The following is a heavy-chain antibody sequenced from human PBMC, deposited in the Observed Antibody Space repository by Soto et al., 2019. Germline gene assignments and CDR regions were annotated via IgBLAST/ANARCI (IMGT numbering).Heavy chain of an antibody. CDR3: ARDARRYSSSWYFDY. J-gene: IGHJ4*02. Sequence: GGSLRLSCAASGFTFSSYGMHWVRQAPGKGLEWVAVIWYDGSNKYYADSVKGRFTISRDNSKNTLYLQMNSLRAEDTAVYYCARDARRYSSSWYFDYWGQGTLVTVSS. CDR1: GFTFSSYG. CDR2: IWYDGSNK. V-gene: IGHV3-33*01. D-gene: IGHD6-13*01.